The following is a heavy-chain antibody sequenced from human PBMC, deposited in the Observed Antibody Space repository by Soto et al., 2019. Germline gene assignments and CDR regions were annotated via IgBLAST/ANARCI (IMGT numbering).Heavy chain of an antibody. CDR1: GGSISSSNW. J-gene: IGHJ6*02. CDR3: ARDSILAVAGRGYYGIDA. CDR2: IYHSGST. Sequence: SETLSLSCAVSGGSISSSNWWSWVRQPPGKGLEWIGEIYHSGSTNYNPSLKSRVTISVDKSKNQFSLKLSSVTAADTAVYYCARDSILAVAGRGYYGIDAWGQGTTVT. V-gene: IGHV4-4*02. D-gene: IGHD6-19*01.